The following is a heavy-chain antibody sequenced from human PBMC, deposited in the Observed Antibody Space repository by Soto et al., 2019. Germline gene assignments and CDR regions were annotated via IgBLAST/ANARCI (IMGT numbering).Heavy chain of an antibody. V-gene: IGHV4-30-2*01. Sequence: QLQLQESGSGLVKPSQTLSLTCAVSGGSISSGGYSWSWIRQPPGKGLEWLGYIYHSGSTYYNPSLKSRVTISVDRSKNQFSLKLSSVTAADTAVYYCARAKYYYDSSGYPHDAFDIWGQGTMVTVSS. CDR3: ARAKYYYDSSGYPHDAFDI. J-gene: IGHJ3*02. D-gene: IGHD3-22*01. CDR1: GGSISSGGYS. CDR2: IYHSGST.